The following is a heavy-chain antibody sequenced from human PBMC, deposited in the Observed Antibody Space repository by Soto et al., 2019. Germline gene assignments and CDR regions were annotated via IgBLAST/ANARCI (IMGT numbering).Heavy chain of an antibody. Sequence: PGGSLRLSCTASGFTFSNYAMNWVRQAPGKGLEWVSAISDSGDRTFYADSVKGRFTISRDNSKNTLYLQIDGLRAEDTAIFYCAKIGYFDSSGSYYYFDFWGQGTLVTVSS. CDR1: GFTFSNYA. J-gene: IGHJ4*01. CDR2: ISDSGDRT. V-gene: IGHV3-23*01. D-gene: IGHD3-22*01. CDR3: AKIGYFDSSGSYYYFDF.